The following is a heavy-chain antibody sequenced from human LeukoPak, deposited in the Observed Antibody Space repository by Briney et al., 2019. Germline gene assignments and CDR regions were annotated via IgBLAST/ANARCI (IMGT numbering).Heavy chain of an antibody. D-gene: IGHD2-2*01. V-gene: IGHV4-34*01. CDR3: ARDSCSSTSCRKKFDN. CDR1: GGSFSGYY. J-gene: IGHJ4*02. CDR2: IYFSGST. Sequence: PSETLSLTCVVYGGSFSGYYWSWIRQPPGKGLEWIGSIYFSGSTYYNPSLKSRVTISVETSKVQFSLKLSSVTAADTAVYYCARDSCSSTSCRKKFDNWGQGTLVTVSS.